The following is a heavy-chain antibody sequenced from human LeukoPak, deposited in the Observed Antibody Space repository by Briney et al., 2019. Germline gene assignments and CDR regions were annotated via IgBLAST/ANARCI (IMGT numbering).Heavy chain of an antibody. J-gene: IGHJ4*02. V-gene: IGHV4-39*01. Sequence: SETLSLTCTVSGGSISSSSYYWGWIRQPPGKGLEWIGSIYYSGSTYYNPSLKSRVTISVDTSKNQFSLKLSSVTAADTAVYYCARRYDFWSGFDYWGQGTLVTVSS. CDR3: ARRYDFWSGFDY. CDR2: IYYSGST. D-gene: IGHD3-3*01. CDR1: GGSISSSSYY.